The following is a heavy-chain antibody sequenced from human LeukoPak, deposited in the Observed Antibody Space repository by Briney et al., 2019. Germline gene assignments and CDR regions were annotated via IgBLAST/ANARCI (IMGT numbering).Heavy chain of an antibody. CDR3: ARDDHYYDSSGYYPSY. CDR2: ISWNSGSI. J-gene: IGHJ4*02. Sequence: GGSLRLSCAASGFTFDDYAMHWVRQAPGKGLEWVSGISWNSGSIDYADSVKGRFIISRDNAKNSLYLQMNSLRAEDTAVYYCARDDHYYDSSGYYPSYWGQGTLVTVSS. CDR1: GFTFDDYA. V-gene: IGHV3-9*01. D-gene: IGHD3-22*01.